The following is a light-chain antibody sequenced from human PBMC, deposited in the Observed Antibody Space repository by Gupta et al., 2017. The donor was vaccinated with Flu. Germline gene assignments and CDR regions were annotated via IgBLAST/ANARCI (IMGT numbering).Light chain of an antibody. CDR2: EVS. J-gene: IGLJ3*02. Sequence: SALTQPASVSGSPGQSITISCTGTSSDVGGYNYVSWYQQHPGKAPKLMIYEVSKRPAGVASRFSGSKSGNTSSLTISGLQDEDEADYYCSSDTSISTLVFGGGTKLTVL. V-gene: IGLV2-14*01. CDR3: SSDTSISTLV. CDR1: SSDVGGYNY.